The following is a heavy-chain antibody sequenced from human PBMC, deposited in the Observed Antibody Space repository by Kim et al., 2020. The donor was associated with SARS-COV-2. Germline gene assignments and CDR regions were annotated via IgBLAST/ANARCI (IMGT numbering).Heavy chain of an antibody. CDR2: ISYDGSNK. CDR1: GFTFSSYA. CDR3: SGPGGIAARTNGVGGFDP. Sequence: GGSLRLSCAASGFTFSSYAMHWVRQAPGKGLEWVAVISYDGSNKYYADSVKGRFTISRDNSKNMLYLQMNSLRAEDTAVYYCSGPGGIAARTNGVGGFDP. V-gene: IGHV3-30-3*01. D-gene: IGHD6-6*01. J-gene: IGHJ5*02.